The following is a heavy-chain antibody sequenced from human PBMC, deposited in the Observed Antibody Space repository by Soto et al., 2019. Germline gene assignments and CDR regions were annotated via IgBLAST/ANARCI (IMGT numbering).Heavy chain of an antibody. D-gene: IGHD4-17*01. Sequence: PGGSLRLSCAASGFTFSSYGMHWVRQAPGKGLEWVAVISYDGSNKYYADSVKGRFTISRDNSKNTLYLQMNSLRAEDTAVYYCANEYGDYSLVYWGQGTLVTVS. J-gene: IGHJ4*02. CDR1: GFTFSSYG. CDR3: ANEYGDYSLVY. CDR2: ISYDGSNK. V-gene: IGHV3-30*18.